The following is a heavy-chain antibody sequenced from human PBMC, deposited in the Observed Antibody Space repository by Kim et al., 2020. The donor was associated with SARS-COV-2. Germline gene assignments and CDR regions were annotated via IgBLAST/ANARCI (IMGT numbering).Heavy chain of an antibody. Sequence: ASVKVSCKASGYTFTSYYMHWVRQAPGQGLEWMGIINPSGGSTSYAQKFQGRVTMTRDTSTSTVYMELSSLRSEDTAVYYCARGPCGGDCYSDNAYYFDYWGQGTLVTVSS. CDR1: GYTFTSYY. D-gene: IGHD2-21*02. CDR2: INPSGGST. V-gene: IGHV1-46*01. J-gene: IGHJ4*02. CDR3: ARGPCGGDCYSDNAYYFDY.